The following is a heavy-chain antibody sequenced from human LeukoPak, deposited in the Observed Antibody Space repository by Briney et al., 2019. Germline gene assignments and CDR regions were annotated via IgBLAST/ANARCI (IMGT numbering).Heavy chain of an antibody. Sequence: GGSLRLSCAASGFTFSSYWMSWVRQAPGKGLEWVANIKQDGSEKYYVDSVKGRFTISRDNAKNSLYLQMNSLRSDDTAVYYCARDDGSRYRAFDIWGQGTMVTVSS. CDR2: IKQDGSEK. CDR3: ARDDGSRYRAFDI. CDR1: GFTFSSYW. V-gene: IGHV3-7*03. J-gene: IGHJ3*02. D-gene: IGHD2-15*01.